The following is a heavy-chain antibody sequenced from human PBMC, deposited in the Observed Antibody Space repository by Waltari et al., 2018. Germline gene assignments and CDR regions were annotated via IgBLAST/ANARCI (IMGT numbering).Heavy chain of an antibody. CDR3: ARRVRTGWQYNYFDY. D-gene: IGHD6-25*01. CDR2: MHHSGTT. V-gene: IGHV4-38-2*01. Sequence: QVQLQESGPGLVKPSETLSLTCAVSGYSISSGYYWSWIRQPPGGGLEWIGCMHHSGTTNSNPAVKSRVTISVDTSKNQFARKLSSVTAADTAMYYCARRVRTGWQYNYFDYWGQGTPVTVSS. CDR1: GYSISSGYY. J-gene: IGHJ4*02.